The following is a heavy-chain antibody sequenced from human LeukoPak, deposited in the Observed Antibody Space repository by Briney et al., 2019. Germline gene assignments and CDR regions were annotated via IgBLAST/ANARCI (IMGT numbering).Heavy chain of an antibody. CDR1: GFTFSSYA. Sequence: GGSLRLSCAASGFTFSSYAMHWVRQAPGKGLEWVAVISYDGSNKYYADSVKGRFTISRDNAKNSLYLQMNSLRAEDTALYYCAKDIEEQPRYGMDVWGQGTTVTVSS. CDR3: AKDIEEQPRYGMDV. D-gene: IGHD6-13*01. V-gene: IGHV3-30-3*01. CDR2: ISYDGSNK. J-gene: IGHJ6*02.